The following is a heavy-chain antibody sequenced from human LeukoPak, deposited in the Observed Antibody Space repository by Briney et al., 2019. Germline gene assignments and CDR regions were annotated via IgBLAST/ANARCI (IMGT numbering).Heavy chain of an antibody. V-gene: IGHV1-24*01. CDR2: FDPEDGET. CDR1: GNTLTELS. Sequence: ASVKVSCKVSGNTLTELSMHWVRQAPGKGLEWMGSFDPEDGETIYAQKFQGRVTMTADTSTDTAYMELSSLRSEDTAVYYCATDGKSIAAPIGNYYYYYMDVWGKGTTVTVSS. J-gene: IGHJ6*03. D-gene: IGHD6-13*01. CDR3: ATDGKSIAAPIGNYYYYYMDV.